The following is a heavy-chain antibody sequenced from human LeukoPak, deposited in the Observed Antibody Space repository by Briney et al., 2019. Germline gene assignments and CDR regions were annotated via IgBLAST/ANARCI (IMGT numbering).Heavy chain of an antibody. V-gene: IGHV1-46*01. CDR2: LNPSGGSS. CDR3: ARRVYSSSSYYYAMDV. J-gene: IGHJ6*02. Sequence: ASVKVSCKASGYTVTSYYMHWVRQAPGQGLEWMGILNPSGGSSSYAQKFQGRATLTKATSTSTVYMELCSLSSEDTAVYYCARRVYSSSSYYYAMDVWGQGTTVTVSS. CDR1: GYTVTSYY. D-gene: IGHD6-6*01.